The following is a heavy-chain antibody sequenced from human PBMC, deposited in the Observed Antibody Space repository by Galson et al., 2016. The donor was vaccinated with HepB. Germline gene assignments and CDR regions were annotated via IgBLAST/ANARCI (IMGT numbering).Heavy chain of an antibody. CDR3: ARDPSWGAVDI. D-gene: IGHD7-27*01. CDR2: MHPDGSLR. CDR1: GFTFRTFW. V-gene: IGHV3-7*01. Sequence: SLRLSCAASGFTFRTFWLAWVRQGPAGKKLEWVALMHPDGSLRFYGDSVKGRFTVSRDKAENSGYLQMNSLRDEDTATYFYARDPSWGAVDIWGQGTTVTVSS. J-gene: IGHJ3*02.